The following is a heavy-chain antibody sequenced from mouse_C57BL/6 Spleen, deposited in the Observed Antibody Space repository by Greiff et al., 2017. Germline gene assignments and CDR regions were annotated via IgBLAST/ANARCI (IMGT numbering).Heavy chain of an antibody. J-gene: IGHJ2*01. CDR2: ISDGGSYT. Sequence: EVHLVESGGGLVKPGGSLKLSCAASGFTFSSYAMSWVRQTPEKRLEWVATISDGGSYTYYPDNVKGRFTISRDNAKNNLYLQMSHLKSEDTAMYYCARDRELGRDYFDYWGQGTTLTVSS. CDR1: GFTFSSYA. D-gene: IGHD4-1*01. V-gene: IGHV5-4*01. CDR3: ARDRELGRDYFDY.